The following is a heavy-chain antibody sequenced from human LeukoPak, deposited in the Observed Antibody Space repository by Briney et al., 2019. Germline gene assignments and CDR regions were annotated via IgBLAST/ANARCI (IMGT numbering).Heavy chain of an antibody. CDR1: GGSISSGGYY. CDR2: IYYSGST. J-gene: IGHJ4*02. Sequence: SETLSLTCTVSGGSISSGGYYWSWIRQHPGKGLEWIGYIYYSGSTYYNPSLKSRVTISVDTSKNQFSLKLSSVTAADTAVYYCARAGIVVVSAAKGDYFDYWGQGTLVTVSS. V-gene: IGHV4-31*03. CDR3: ARAGIVVVSAAKGDYFDY. D-gene: IGHD2-2*01.